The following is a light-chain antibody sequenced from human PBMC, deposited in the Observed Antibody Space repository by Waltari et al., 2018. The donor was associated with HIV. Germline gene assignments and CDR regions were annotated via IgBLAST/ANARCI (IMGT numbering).Light chain of an antibody. V-gene: IGLV2-23*01. CDR3: CSYGGSSNWL. J-gene: IGLJ2*01. CDR1: SSYIGNYNL. CDR2: EGI. Sequence: QSALTQPAPVSGSPGQSITISCPGTSSYIGNYNLFSWYQQHPGKAPKLIIYEGIKRPSGVSNRISGSKSANTASLTISGLQAEDEADYYCCSYGGSSNWLFGGGTKLTVL.